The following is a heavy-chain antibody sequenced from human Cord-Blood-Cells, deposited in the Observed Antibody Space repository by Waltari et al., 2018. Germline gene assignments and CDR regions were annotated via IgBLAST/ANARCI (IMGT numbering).Heavy chain of an antibody. D-gene: IGHD2-15*01. CDR3: ARPRANGGGRVFDI. CDR2: INHSGST. CDR1: GGSFRGYY. Sequence: QVQLQQGGAVLLKPSETLSLTCAVYGGSFRGYYWSWIRKPPGKGLEWIGEINHSGSTNYNPSLKSRVTISVDTSKNQYSLKLSSVTAADTAVYYCARPRANGGGRVFDIWGQGTMVTVSS. V-gene: IGHV4-34*01. J-gene: IGHJ3*02.